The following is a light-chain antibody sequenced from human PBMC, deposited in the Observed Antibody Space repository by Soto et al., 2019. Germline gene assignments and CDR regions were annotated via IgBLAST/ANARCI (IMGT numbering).Light chain of an antibody. V-gene: IGKV3-20*01. J-gene: IGKJ4*01. CDR1: QSVRSSY. CDR3: QQFGSSPLT. Sequence: ESLFTQSPRTLSLSPGERATLSCRASQSVRSSYLAWYQQKPGQAPRLLIYGASSRATGIPDRFSGSGSGTDFTLTINRLEPEDFAVYYCQQFGSSPLTFGGGTKVDIK. CDR2: GAS.